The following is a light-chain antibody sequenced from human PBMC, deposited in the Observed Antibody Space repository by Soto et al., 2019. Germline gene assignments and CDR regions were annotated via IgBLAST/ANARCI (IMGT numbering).Light chain of an antibody. CDR2: DVS. J-gene: IGLJ1*01. CDR1: ASDVGGYHY. CDR3: SSYTISSTYV. V-gene: IGLV2-14*01. Sequence: QSVLTQPASVSGSPGQSIAISCTGTASDVGGYHYVPWYQQYPGKVPKLIISDVSNRPSGVSDRFSGSKSGNTASLTISGLQAEDEADYYCSSYTISSTYVFGTGTKVTVL.